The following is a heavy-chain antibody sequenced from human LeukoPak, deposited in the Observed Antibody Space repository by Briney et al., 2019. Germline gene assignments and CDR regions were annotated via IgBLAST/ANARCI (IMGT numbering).Heavy chain of an antibody. CDR2: IYYSGST. D-gene: IGHD3-22*01. CDR3: ARDRDYYDSSGYYIHWFDP. Sequence: PSETLSLTCTVSGDSISTTSYYWGWIRQPPGKGLEWIGSIYYSGSTYYNPSLKSRVTISVDTSKNQFSLKLSSVTAADTAVYYCARDRDYYDSSGYYIHWFDPWGQGTLVTVSS. V-gene: IGHV4-39*07. CDR1: GDSISTTSYY. J-gene: IGHJ5*02.